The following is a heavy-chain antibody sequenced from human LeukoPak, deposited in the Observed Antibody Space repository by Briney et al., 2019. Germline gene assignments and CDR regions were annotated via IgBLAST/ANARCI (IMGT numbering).Heavy chain of an antibody. Sequence: AGRSLRLSCAASGFTFSDYAMHWVRQAPGKGLEWVAVISYDGTDKHYPDSVKGRFTISRDNSKNTLYLQMNSLRAEDTAVYYCAKAHSSSWYGDFDYWGQGTLVTVSS. CDR3: AKAHSSSWYGDFDY. CDR2: ISYDGTDK. CDR1: GFTFSDYA. J-gene: IGHJ4*02. V-gene: IGHV3-30*04. D-gene: IGHD6-13*01.